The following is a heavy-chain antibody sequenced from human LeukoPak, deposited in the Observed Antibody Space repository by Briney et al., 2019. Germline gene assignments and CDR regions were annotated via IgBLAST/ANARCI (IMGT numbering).Heavy chain of an antibody. D-gene: IGHD4-23*01. J-gene: IGHJ4*02. CDR3: SRAVAHLDY. Sequence: GGSLRLSCTASGFMFGGYAVSWVRQAPGKALEWVGFIRSESYGGITEYAASVKGRFTISRDDSKSIAYLQMNSLKTEDTAVYYCSRAVAHLDYWGQGTLVTVSS. CDR2: IRSESYGGIT. V-gene: IGHV3-49*04. CDR1: GFMFGGYA.